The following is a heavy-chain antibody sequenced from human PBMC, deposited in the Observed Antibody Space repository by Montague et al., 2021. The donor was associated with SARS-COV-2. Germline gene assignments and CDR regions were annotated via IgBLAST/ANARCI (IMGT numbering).Heavy chain of an antibody. V-gene: IGHV4-59*01. Sequence: SEFLSLTCTVSGGSISSYYWSWIRQPPGKGLEWIGYIYYSGSTNYNPSLKSRVTISVDTSKNQFSLKLSSVTAADTAVYYCARGSGWMGNAFDIWGQGTMVTVSS. J-gene: IGHJ3*02. CDR1: GGSISSYY. D-gene: IGHD6-19*01. CDR3: ARGSGWMGNAFDI. CDR2: IYYSGST.